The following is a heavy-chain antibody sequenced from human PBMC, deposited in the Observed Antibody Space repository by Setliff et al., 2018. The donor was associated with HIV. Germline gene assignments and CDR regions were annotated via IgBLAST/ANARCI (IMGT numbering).Heavy chain of an antibody. V-gene: IGHV4-39*07. CDR1: GDSISSGSYY. D-gene: IGHD3-3*01. CDR2: IYYSGST. J-gene: IGHJ4*02. CDR3: ARGGGFWSGQLDY. Sequence: PSETLSLTCTVSGDSISSGSYYWGWIRQPPGKGLEWIGSIYYSGSTYYNPSLKSRVSISVDTPRNQFSLKLTSVTAADTAVYYCARGGGFWSGQLDYWGQGTLVTVS.